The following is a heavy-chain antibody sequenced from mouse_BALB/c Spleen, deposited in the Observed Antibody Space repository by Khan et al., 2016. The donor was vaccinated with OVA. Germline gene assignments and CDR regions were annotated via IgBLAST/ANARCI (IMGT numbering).Heavy chain of an antibody. D-gene: IGHD2-14*01. V-gene: IGHV1S22*01. CDR2: SYPGSGST. CDR3: TRWKYDGDY. J-gene: IGHJ2*01. Sequence: LQQSGTELERPGASVKLSCKASGYTFTSYWMHRVKQRTGQGLEWIGNSYPGSGSTNHDEKFKSKATLTEDTSASTAYIQLSRLTSKDSGAYCWTRWKYDGDYWGGETTVTVSS. CDR1: GYTFTSYW.